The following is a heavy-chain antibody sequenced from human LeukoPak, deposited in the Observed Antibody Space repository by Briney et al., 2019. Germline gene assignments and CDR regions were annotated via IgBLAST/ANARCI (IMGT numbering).Heavy chain of an antibody. Sequence: GGSLRLSCAASGFTSSSYAMSWVRQAPGKGLEWVSAISGSGGSTYYADSVKGRFTISRDNSKNTLYLQMNSLRAEDTAVYYCAKDSLIVVVITVTLDYWGQGTLVTVSS. J-gene: IGHJ4*02. V-gene: IGHV3-23*01. CDR3: AKDSLIVVVITVTLDY. CDR2: ISGSGGST. CDR1: GFTSSSYA. D-gene: IGHD3-22*01.